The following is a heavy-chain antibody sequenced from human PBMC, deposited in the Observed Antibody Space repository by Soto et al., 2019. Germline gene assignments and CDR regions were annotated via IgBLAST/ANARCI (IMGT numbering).Heavy chain of an antibody. CDR3: TRVALRRLNYNGVDV. Sequence: LSLTCTVSGGSISSYYWSWIRQPAGKGLEWIGRIYSSGITRYNPSLNSRVTMSVDTSKKQFSLKLGSVTAADTAVYYCTRVALRRLNYNGVDVWGQGTTVTV. V-gene: IGHV4-4*07. CDR1: GGSISSYY. CDR2: IYSSGIT. D-gene: IGHD2-8*01. J-gene: IGHJ6*02.